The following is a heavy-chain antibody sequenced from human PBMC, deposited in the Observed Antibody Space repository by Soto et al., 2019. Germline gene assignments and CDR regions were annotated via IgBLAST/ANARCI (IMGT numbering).Heavy chain of an antibody. CDR1: GGSISSGGYY. V-gene: IGHV4-31*03. J-gene: IGHJ3*02. CDR2: IYYSGST. CDR3: AGYYLRGPATVTGDAFDI. D-gene: IGHD4-17*01. Sequence: SETLSLTCTVSGGSISSGGYYWSWIRQHPGKGLEWIGYIYYSGSTYYNPSLKSRVTISVDTSKNQFSLKLSSVTAADTAVYYCAGYYLRGPATVTGDAFDIWGQGTMVTVSS.